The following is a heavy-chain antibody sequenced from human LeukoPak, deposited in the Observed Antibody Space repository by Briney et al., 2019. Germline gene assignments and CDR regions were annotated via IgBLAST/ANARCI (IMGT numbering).Heavy chain of an antibody. CDR1: GFSFTSYW. Sequence: GESLKISCKGSGFSFTSYWIGWVRQMPGKGLEWMGIIYPGDSDTRYSPSFQGQVTISADKSISTAYLQWSSLKASDTAMYYCASSYSGSSYYFDYWGQGTLVTVSS. J-gene: IGHJ4*02. V-gene: IGHV5-51*01. CDR3: ASSYSGSSYYFDY. D-gene: IGHD1-26*01. CDR2: IYPGDSDT.